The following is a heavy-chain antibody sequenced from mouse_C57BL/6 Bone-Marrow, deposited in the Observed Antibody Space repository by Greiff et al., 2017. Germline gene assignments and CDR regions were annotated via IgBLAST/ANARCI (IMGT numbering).Heavy chain of an antibody. CDR1: GFTFTDYY. J-gene: IGHJ1*03. CDR3: ARSIYYDYDWYFDV. V-gene: IGHV7-3*01. Sequence: EVQGVESGGGLVQPGGSLSLSCAASGFTFTDYYMSWVRQPPGKALEWLGFIRNKANGYTTEYSASVKGRFTISRDNSQSILYLQMNALRAEDSATYYGARSIYYDYDWYFDVWGTGTTVTVSS. D-gene: IGHD2-4*01. CDR2: IRNKANGYTT.